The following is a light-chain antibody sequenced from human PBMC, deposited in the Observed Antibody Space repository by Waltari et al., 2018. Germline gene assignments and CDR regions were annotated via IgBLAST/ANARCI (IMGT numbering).Light chain of an antibody. J-gene: IGLJ3*02. V-gene: IGLV2-11*01. CDR1: SSDVGGYNY. CDR3: CSYAGSYSPWV. Sequence: QSALTQPRSVSGSPGQSVTISCTGTSSDVGGYNYVSWYQQPPGKAPKPLFYDVSNRPSGVPDRFSGSKSGNTASLTISGLQAEDEADYYCCSYAGSYSPWVFGGGTKLTVL. CDR2: DVS.